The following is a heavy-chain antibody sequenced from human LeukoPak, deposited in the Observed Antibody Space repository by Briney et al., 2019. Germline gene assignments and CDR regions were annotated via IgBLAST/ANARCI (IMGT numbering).Heavy chain of an antibody. CDR3: ARTFGSGRYPGDWFDP. CDR2: IYTDGSST. J-gene: IGHJ5*02. V-gene: IGHV3-74*01. Sequence: GGSLRLSCTPSLFPLINYWMHGVPQGPGEGLECVSRIYTDGSSTTYADSVKGRFTISRDNAKNTLYLQMSSLRADDTAVYYCARTFGSGRYPGDWFDPWGQGTLVTVSS. D-gene: IGHD6-19*01. CDR1: LFPLINYW.